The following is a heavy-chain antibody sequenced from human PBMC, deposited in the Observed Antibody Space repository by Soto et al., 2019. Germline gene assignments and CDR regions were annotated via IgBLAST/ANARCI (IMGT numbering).Heavy chain of an antibody. CDR1: GGSISSSPYY. CDR3: ARHGPLSNNWNQLDY. D-gene: IGHD1-1*01. CDR2: IYYNGNT. V-gene: IGHV4-39*01. Sequence: PSETLSFTCTVSGGSISSSPYYWGWIRQPPGKGLEWIGNIYYNGNTFYNPSLKSRVTISIDTSKNQFSLKLSSVTAADTAVYYCARHGPLSNNWNQLDYWGQGTLVTVSS. J-gene: IGHJ4*02.